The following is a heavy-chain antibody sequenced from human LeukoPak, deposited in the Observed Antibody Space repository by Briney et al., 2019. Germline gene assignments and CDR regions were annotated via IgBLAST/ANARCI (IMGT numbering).Heavy chain of an antibody. Sequence: GGSLRLSCTASGFTFGDYAMSWVRQAPGKGLEWVGFIRSKAYGGTTEYAASVKGRFTISRDDSKSIAYLQMNSLKTEDTAVYYCTRDSPSTLWFGETWDGGDYYYYYMDVWGKGTTVTISS. CDR1: GFTFGDYA. CDR2: IRSKAYGGTT. CDR3: TRDSPSTLWFGETWDGGDYYYYYMDV. D-gene: IGHD3-10*01. V-gene: IGHV3-49*04. J-gene: IGHJ6*03.